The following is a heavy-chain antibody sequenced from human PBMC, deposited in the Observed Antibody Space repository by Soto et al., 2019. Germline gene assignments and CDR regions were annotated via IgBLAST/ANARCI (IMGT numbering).Heavy chain of an antibody. Sequence: SVKVSCKASGGTFSSYAISWVRQAPGQGLEWMGGIIPIFGTANYAQKFQGRVTITADESTSTAYMEPSSLRSEDTAVYYCARSTETYYYDSSGYYPSDYWGQGTLVTVSS. CDR3: ARSTETYYYDSSGYYPSDY. CDR1: GGTFSSYA. J-gene: IGHJ4*02. V-gene: IGHV1-69*13. D-gene: IGHD3-22*01. CDR2: IIPIFGTA.